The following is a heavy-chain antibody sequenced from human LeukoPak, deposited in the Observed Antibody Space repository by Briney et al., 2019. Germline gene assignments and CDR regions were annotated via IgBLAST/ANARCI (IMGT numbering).Heavy chain of an antibody. D-gene: IGHD3-22*01. Sequence: GGSLRLSRAASGFTFSSYAMSWVRQAPGKGLEWVSAISGSGGSTYYADSVKGRFTISRDNSKNTLYLQMNSLRAEDTAVYYCAKGKARGVVVIMFDYWGQGTLVTVSS. J-gene: IGHJ4*02. CDR3: AKGKARGVVVIMFDY. V-gene: IGHV3-23*01. CDR1: GFTFSSYA. CDR2: ISGSGGST.